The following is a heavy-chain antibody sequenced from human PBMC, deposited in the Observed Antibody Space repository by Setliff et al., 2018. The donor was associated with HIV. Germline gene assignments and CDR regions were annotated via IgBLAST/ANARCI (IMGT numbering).Heavy chain of an antibody. D-gene: IGHD2-21*02. V-gene: IGHV4-4*07. CDR3: ARSRHCGSDCYFDY. Sequence: KTSETLSLTCYVTDDPISSYYWSWVRQPAGKGLEWIGRLYVSGDTNYNPSLESRVTMSVDTSKNQFSLKLRSVTATDTAVYSCARSRHCGSDCYFDYSGQGTLVTVSS. J-gene: IGHJ4*02. CDR2: LYVSGDT. CDR1: DDPISSYY.